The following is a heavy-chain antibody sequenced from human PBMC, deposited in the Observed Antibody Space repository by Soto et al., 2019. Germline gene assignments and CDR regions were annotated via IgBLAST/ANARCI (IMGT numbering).Heavy chain of an antibody. J-gene: IGHJ5*02. V-gene: IGHV1-18*01. CDR2: ISAYNGNT. Sequence: QVQLVQSGAEVKKPGASVKVSCKASGYTFTSYGISWVRQAPGQGLEWMGWISAYNGNTNYAQKLQGRVTMTTDTSTSTPYMELRSLRSDDTAVYYCARGASGCSGGSCSWDWFDPWGQGTLVTVSS. CDR3: ARGASGCSGGSCSWDWFDP. CDR1: GYTFTSYG. D-gene: IGHD2-15*01.